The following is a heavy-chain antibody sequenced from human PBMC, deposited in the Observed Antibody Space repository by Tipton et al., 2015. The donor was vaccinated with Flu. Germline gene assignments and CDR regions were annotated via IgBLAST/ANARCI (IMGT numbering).Heavy chain of an antibody. Sequence: LRLSCSVSGASISSVCYWGWIRQPPGKGLEWIGSFYYTGGTYYNPSLKSRVTISVDASKNHFSLKLTSVTAADTAIYYCVRGRVFCGGGSCYSDWGQGTLVTVSS. J-gene: IGHJ4*02. CDR2: FYYTGGT. CDR3: VRGRVFCGGGSCYSD. V-gene: IGHV4-38-2*02. CDR1: GASISSVCY. D-gene: IGHD2-15*01.